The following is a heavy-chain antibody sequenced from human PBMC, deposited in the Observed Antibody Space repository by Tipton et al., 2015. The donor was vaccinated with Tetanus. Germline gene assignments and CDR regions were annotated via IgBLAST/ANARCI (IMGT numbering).Heavy chain of an antibody. CDR3: ARGLPRVPFSLDY. V-gene: IGHV4-34*01. CDR2: INQSGNT. Sequence: TLSLTCAVYGASFSDYYWSWIRQAPGKGLELIGEINQSGNTNHNPSLKSRVTLSVDTSKTQFSLKLNSVTPADTAVYFCARGLPRVPFSLDYWGQGKPVTVSS. CDR1: GASFSDYY. D-gene: IGHD3-10*01. J-gene: IGHJ4*02.